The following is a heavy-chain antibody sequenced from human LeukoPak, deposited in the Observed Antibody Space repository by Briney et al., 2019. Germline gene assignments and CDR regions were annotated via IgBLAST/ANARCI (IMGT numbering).Heavy chain of an antibody. D-gene: IGHD2-2*02. CDR2: IYYGGST. Sequence: PSETLSLTCTVSGGSISSSSYYWGWIRQPPGKGLEWIGSIYYGGSTYYNPSLKSRVTISVDTSKNQFSLKLSSVTAADTAVYYCARTPCSSTSCHNFDYWGQGTLVTVSS. J-gene: IGHJ4*02. V-gene: IGHV4-39*01. CDR3: ARTPCSSTSCHNFDY. CDR1: GGSISSSSYY.